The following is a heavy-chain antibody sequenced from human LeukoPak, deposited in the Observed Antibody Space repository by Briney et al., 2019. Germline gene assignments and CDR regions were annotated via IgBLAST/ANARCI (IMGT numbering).Heavy chain of an antibody. CDR1: GYTFTGYG. J-gene: IGHJ4*02. Sequence: GASVKVSCKASGYTFTGYGISWVRQAPGQGLEWMGWISAYNGNTNYAQKLQGRVTMTTDTSTSTAYMELRSLRSDDTAVYYCARDRYGSGSTLAGYWGQGTLVTVSS. CDR3: ARDRYGSGSTLAGY. CDR2: ISAYNGNT. D-gene: IGHD3-10*01. V-gene: IGHV1-18*01.